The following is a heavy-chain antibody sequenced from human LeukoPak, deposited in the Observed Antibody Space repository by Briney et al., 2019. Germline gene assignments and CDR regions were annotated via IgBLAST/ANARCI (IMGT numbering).Heavy chain of an antibody. V-gene: IGHV3-23*01. Sequence: GRSLRLSCAASGFTVSAYAMAWVRQAPGKGLEWVSTIYDDNTYYADSVKGRFAISTDNSKNTLYLQMNSLRVEDTAVYFCAARKVRGVWFYLDYWGQGTLVTVSS. D-gene: IGHD3-10*01. J-gene: IGHJ4*02. CDR1: GFTVSAYA. CDR3: AARKVRGVWFYLDY. CDR2: IYDDNT.